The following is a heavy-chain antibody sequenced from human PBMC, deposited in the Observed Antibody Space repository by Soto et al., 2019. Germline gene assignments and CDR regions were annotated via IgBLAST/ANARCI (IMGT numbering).Heavy chain of an antibody. CDR1: GFTFSNYY. CDR3: ARDGVLFRAGFDS. CDR2: ISTSGTST. V-gene: IGHV3-11*01. Sequence: QVQLVESGGGLVKPGGSLRLSCAVSGFTFSNYYMAWIRQAPGKGLEWVSYISTSGTSTFYADSVKDRFTISRDNAENSLFLQMDSLRVEDTALYFCARDGVLFRAGFDSWGQGTLVTVAS. D-gene: IGHD3-16*01. J-gene: IGHJ4*02.